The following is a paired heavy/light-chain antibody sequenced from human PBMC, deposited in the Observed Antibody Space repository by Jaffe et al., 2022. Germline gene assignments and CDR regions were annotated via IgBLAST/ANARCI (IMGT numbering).Heavy chain of an antibody. CDR2: ISSSGGSI. CDR3: ARDAGAAAGSYFDS. J-gene: IGHJ4*02. V-gene: IGHV3-48*03. CDR1: GFTFSHSE. D-gene: IGHD6-13*01. Sequence: EVQLVESGGGLVQPGGSLRLSCVASGFTFSHSEMNWVRQAPGKGLEWVSYISSSGGSIYYADSVKGRFTISRDNAKNSLYLQMNSLRAEDTAVYYCARDAGAAAGSYFDSWGQGTLVTVSS.
Light chain of an antibody. CDR1: QSVSNR. CDR3: QRGVT. CDR2: KAS. J-gene: IGKJ1*01. Sequence: DIQMTQSPSTLSASVGDRVTITCRASQSVSNRLAWYQQKPGKAPKVLIYKASSLESGVPSRFSGSGSGTEFTLTISSLQPDDFATYYCQRGVTFGQGTKVEIK. V-gene: IGKV1-5*03.